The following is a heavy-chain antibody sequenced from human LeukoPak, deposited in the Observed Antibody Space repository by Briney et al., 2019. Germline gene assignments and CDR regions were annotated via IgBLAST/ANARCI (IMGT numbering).Heavy chain of an antibody. CDR3: ARHYTWIVRDDAFDI. CDR2: IYYSGST. D-gene: IGHD1-20*01. V-gene: IGHV4-39*01. CDR1: GGSISSSSYY. Sequence: PSETLSLTCTVSGGSISSSSYYWGWIRQPPGKGLEWIGSIYYSGSTYYNPSLKSRVTISVDTSKNQFSLKLSPVTAADTAVYYCARHYTWIVRDDAFDIWGQGTMVTVSS. J-gene: IGHJ3*02.